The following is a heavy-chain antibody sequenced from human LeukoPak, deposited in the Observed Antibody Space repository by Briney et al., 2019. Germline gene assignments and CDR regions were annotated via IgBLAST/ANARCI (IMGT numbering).Heavy chain of an antibody. CDR2: INHSGST. Sequence: SETLSLTCAVYGGSFSGYYWSWIRQPPGKGLEWIGEINHSGSTNYNPSLKSRVTISVDTPKNQFSLKLSSVTAADTAVYYCARGIAVAGDAFDIWGQGTMVTVSS. CDR1: GGSFSGYY. D-gene: IGHD6-19*01. CDR3: ARGIAVAGDAFDI. J-gene: IGHJ3*02. V-gene: IGHV4-34*01.